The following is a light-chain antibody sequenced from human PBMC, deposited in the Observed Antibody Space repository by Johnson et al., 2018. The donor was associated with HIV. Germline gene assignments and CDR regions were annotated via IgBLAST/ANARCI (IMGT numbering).Light chain of an antibody. Sequence: SFFPPPPSFSSSPFPPFPLSFSFLLSPLFPPSFSWYQQLTRTAPKILIYDNDKRPSGIPDRVSGSKSGTSATLGITGIQTGDEADYYCETWASSLSGVFGTGTKVTVL. CDR2: DND. J-gene: IGLJ1*01. CDR1: LSPLFPPS. CDR3: ETWASSLSGV. V-gene: IGLV1-51*01.